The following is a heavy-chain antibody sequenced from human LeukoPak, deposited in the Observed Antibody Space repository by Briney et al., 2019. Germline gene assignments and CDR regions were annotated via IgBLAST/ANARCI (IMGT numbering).Heavy chain of an antibody. CDR1: GYTFTGYY. Sequence: GASVKVSCKASGYTFTGYYMHWVRQAPGQGLEWMGWINPNSGGTNYAQKFQGRVTMTRDTSISTAYMELSRLRSDDTAVYYCAREVVVVVAAREGLDYWGQGTLVTVSS. V-gene: IGHV1-2*02. CDR3: AREVVVVVAAREGLDY. J-gene: IGHJ4*02. CDR2: INPNSGGT. D-gene: IGHD2-15*01.